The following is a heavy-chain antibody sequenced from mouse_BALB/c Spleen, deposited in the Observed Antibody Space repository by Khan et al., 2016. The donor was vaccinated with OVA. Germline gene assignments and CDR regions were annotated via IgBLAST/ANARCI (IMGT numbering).Heavy chain of an antibody. Sequence: VQLKESGPELVKPGASVKISCKASGYSFTGYFMNWVMQSHGKSLEWIGRINPHIGETFYNQKFKGKATLTVDESSSTAHMELRSMASGDSAVYYYARIYRSDFDYWGQGTTLTVSS. J-gene: IGHJ2*01. CDR2: INPHIGET. V-gene: IGHV1-20*02. CDR3: ARIYRSDFDY. D-gene: IGHD1-1*01. CDR1: GYSFTGYF.